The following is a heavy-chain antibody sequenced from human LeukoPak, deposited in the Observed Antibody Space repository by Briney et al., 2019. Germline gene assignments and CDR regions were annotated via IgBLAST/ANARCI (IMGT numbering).Heavy chain of an antibody. D-gene: IGHD4-17*01. J-gene: IGHJ4*02. CDR2: ISGSGGST. CDR1: GFTFSSYA. Sequence: QTGGSLRLSCAASGFTFSSYAMSWVRQAPGKGLEWVSAISGSGGSTYYVDSVKGRFTISRDNSKNTLYLQMNSLRAEDTAVYYCARDDYGETFDYWGQGTLVTVSS. V-gene: IGHV3-23*01. CDR3: ARDDYGETFDY.